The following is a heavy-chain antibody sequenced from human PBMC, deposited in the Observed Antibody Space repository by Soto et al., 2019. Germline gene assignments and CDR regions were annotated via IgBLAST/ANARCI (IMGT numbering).Heavy chain of an antibody. Sequence: SETLSLTCTVSGGSISSGDYYWSWIRQPPGKGLEWIGYIYYSGSTYYNPSLKSRVTISVDTSKNQFSLKLSSVTAADTAVYYCARSERARITMIRRPPRSPVYWFDPWGQGTLVTVSS. J-gene: IGHJ5*02. CDR1: GGSISSGDYY. V-gene: IGHV4-30-4*01. CDR2: IYYSGST. CDR3: ARSERARITMIRRPPRSPVYWFDP. D-gene: IGHD3-22*01.